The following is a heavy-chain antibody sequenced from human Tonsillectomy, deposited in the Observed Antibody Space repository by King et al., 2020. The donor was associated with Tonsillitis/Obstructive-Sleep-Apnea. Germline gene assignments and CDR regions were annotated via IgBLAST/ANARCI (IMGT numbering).Heavy chain of an antibody. CDR2: IYYSGSN. V-gene: IGHV4-59*01. CDR3: ARGGRYGSSTSCLPPVY. J-gene: IGHJ4*02. CDR1: GGSISSYY. Sequence: VQLQESGPGLVKPSETLSLTCTVSGGSISSYYWSWIRQPPGKGLEWIGYIYYSGSNNYNPSLKSRVTISVDTSKNQFSLKRSSVTAEDTAVYYCARGGRYGSSTSCLPPVYWGQGTLVTVSS. D-gene: IGHD2-2*01.